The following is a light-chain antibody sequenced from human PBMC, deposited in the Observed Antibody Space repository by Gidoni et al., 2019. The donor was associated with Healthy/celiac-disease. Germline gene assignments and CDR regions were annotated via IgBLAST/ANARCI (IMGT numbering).Light chain of an antibody. CDR3: SSYTSSSTLVV. V-gene: IGLV2-14*03. J-gene: IGLJ3*02. CDR1: SSDVGNYNY. CDR2: DVS. Sequence: SDLPQPASVSGSPGQSITISCTGTSSDVGNYNYVSWYQQHPGKAPKLMIYDVSNRPSGVSNRFSGSKSGNTASLTISGLQAEDEAHYYCSSYTSSSTLVVFGGGTKLTVL.